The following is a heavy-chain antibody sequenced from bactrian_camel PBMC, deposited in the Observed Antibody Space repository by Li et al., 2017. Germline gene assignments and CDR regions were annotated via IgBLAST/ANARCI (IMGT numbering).Heavy chain of an antibody. Sequence: HVQLVESGGGSVQAGGSLRLSCTVSDFTYKDYCMCWFRQAPGKEREGVAAIDSFGSTTYQESAKGRFTISRDDANSTVYLRMDNLRPEDTAMYYCSRDRAGQIWGQGTQVTV. CDR1: DFTYKDYC. V-gene: IGHV3S1*01. J-gene: IGHJ4*01. CDR2: IDSFGSTT. CDR3: SRDRAGQI.